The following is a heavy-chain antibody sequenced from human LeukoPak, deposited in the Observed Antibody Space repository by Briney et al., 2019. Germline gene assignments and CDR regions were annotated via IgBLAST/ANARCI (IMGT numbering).Heavy chain of an antibody. V-gene: IGHV3-23*01. Sequence: GGSLRLSCAASGFTFNNYAMNWVRQTPGKGLQWVSAVSGDGQRTFYADSVKGRFTIFRDNSMNTLSLQMNSLRVEDTAVYYCAKKQDNLLLLSHFDSWGQGILVTVSA. J-gene: IGHJ4*02. D-gene: IGHD1-14*01. CDR3: AKKQDNLLLLSHFDS. CDR2: VSGDGQRT. CDR1: GFTFNNYA.